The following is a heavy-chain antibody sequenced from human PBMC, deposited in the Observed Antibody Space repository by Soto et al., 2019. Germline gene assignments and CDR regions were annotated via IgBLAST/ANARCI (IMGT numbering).Heavy chain of an antibody. CDR2: INSDGSST. CDR3: ARAPIGYCSGGSCYCPDY. D-gene: IGHD2-15*01. Sequence: PGGSLRLSCAASGFTFSSYWMHWVRQAPGKGLVWVSRINSDGSSTSYADSVKGRFTISRDNAKNTLYLQMNSLRAEDTAVYYSARAPIGYCSGGSCYCPDYWGQGTLVTVSS. V-gene: IGHV3-74*01. CDR1: GFTFSSYW. J-gene: IGHJ4*02.